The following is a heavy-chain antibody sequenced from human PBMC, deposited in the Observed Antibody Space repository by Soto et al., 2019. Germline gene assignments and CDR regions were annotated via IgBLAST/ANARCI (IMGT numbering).Heavy chain of an antibody. D-gene: IGHD2-2*01. Sequence: GGSLRLSCTASGFTFGDYAMSWFRQAPGKGLEWVGFIRSKAYGGTTEYAASVKGRFTISRDDSKSIAYLQMNSLKTEDTAVYYCTLEYEDIVVVPAANNWFDPWGQGTLVTVSS. CDR3: TLEYEDIVVVPAANNWFDP. CDR2: IRSKAYGGTT. J-gene: IGHJ5*02. CDR1: GFTFGDYA. V-gene: IGHV3-49*03.